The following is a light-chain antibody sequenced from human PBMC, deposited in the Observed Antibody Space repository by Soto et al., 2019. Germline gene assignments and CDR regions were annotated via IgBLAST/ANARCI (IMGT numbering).Light chain of an antibody. Sequence: DIQMTHSPSSLSASLGDRVTITCRASQSVSSDLNWYQQKAGKAPKLLIYAASSLQSGVPSRFSGSGSGTHFILTISSLQPEDFATYYCQHIHSIPITFGQGTRLEIK. V-gene: IGKV1-39*01. CDR2: AAS. J-gene: IGKJ5*01. CDR3: QHIHSIPIT. CDR1: QSVSSD.